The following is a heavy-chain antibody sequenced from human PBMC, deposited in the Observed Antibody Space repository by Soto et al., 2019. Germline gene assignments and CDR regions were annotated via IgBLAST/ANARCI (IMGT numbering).Heavy chain of an antibody. D-gene: IGHD3-22*01. Sequence: EVQLVESGGGLVQPGGSLRLSCAASGFTFSSYSMNWVRQAPGKGLEWVSYISSSSSTIYYADSVKGRFTISRDNAKNSLYLPMNSLRDEDTAVYYCERDGHDSSGYWGQGTLVTVSS. CDR2: ISSSSSTI. CDR1: GFTFSSYS. J-gene: IGHJ4*02. V-gene: IGHV3-48*02. CDR3: ERDGHDSSGY.